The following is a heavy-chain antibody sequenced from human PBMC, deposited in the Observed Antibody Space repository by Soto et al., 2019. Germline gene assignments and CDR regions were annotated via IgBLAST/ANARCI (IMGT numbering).Heavy chain of an antibody. D-gene: IGHD3-10*01. J-gene: IGHJ4*02. CDR2: VYSGGAT. CDR1: GFSVSRNY. CDR3: ARVPGRL. V-gene: IGHV3-53*02. Sequence: QLVETGGGLIQPGTSLTLSCAASGFSVSRNYMTWVRQAPGKGLEWVSFVYSGGATFYADSVKGRFILSRYDYQNTMYLQMNNLRAEDTAVYYCARVPGRLWGRGTLVTVAS.